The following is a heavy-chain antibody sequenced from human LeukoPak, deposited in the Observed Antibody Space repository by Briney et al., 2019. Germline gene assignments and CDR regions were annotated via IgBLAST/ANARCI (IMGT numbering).Heavy chain of an antibody. J-gene: IGHJ4*02. CDR1: GFTFSNYA. CDR2: VSGSGHST. V-gene: IGHV3-23*01. D-gene: IGHD3-10*01. Sequence: GGSLRLSCAASGFTFSNYAMSWVRQAPGKGLEWVSGVSGSGHSTVYADSVKGRLTISRDNSKSMMFLQMNSLGAEDTAVYYCAKDLLHGSGSYSWGVFDYWGQGILVTVSS. CDR3: AKDLLHGSGSYSWGVFDY.